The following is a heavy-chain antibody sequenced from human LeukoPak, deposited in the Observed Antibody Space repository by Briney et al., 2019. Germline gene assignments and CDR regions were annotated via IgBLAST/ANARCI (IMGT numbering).Heavy chain of an antibody. CDR3: ARDSRITMVRGVTPRGY. D-gene: IGHD3-10*01. J-gene: IGHJ4*02. V-gene: IGHV3-30-3*01. CDR2: ISYYGSNK. CDR1: GFTFSNYA. Sequence: GGSLRLSCAASGFTFSNYAMLWVRQAPAKGLEWVAVISYYGSNKYYADSVKGRFTISRHNSKNTLYLQMNSLRAEDTAVYYCARDSRITMVRGVTPRGYWGQGTLVTVSS.